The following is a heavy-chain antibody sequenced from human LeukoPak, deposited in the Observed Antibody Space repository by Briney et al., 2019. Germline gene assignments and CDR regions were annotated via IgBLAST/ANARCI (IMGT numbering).Heavy chain of an antibody. Sequence: LTGGSLRLSCAASGFTFDDYAMPWVRQAPGKGLEWVSGISWNSGSIGYADSVKGRFTISRDNAKNSLYLQMNSLRAEDTALYYCAKGLQVGATEEDAFDIWGQGTMVTVSS. CDR1: GFTFDDYA. J-gene: IGHJ3*02. CDR3: AKGLQVGATEEDAFDI. V-gene: IGHV3-9*01. CDR2: ISWNSGSI. D-gene: IGHD1-26*01.